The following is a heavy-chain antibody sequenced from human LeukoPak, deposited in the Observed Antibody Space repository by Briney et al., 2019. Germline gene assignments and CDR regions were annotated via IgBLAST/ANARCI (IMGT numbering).Heavy chain of an antibody. Sequence: SVKVSCKASGGTFSTYYAISWVRQAPGQGLEWMGRIIPIVGTANYAQKFQGRVTMTADKSTSTAYMELSSLRSEDTAVYYCARSGYYGDYGDYWGQGTLVTVSS. D-gene: IGHD4-17*01. CDR2: IIPIVGTA. CDR1: GGTFSTYYA. J-gene: IGHJ4*02. V-gene: IGHV1-69*04. CDR3: ARSGYYGDYGDY.